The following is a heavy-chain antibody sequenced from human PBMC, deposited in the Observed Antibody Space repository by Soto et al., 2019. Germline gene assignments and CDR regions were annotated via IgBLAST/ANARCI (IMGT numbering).Heavy chain of an antibody. Sequence: QVQLVQSGAEVKKPGASVKVSCKASGYSFTSYGISWVRQAPGQGLEWMGWISAYTGKTNYAQKLQDRITMTTDTSTSTAYMELSSLRSDDTAVYYCARDNEWLRIQNNWFDPWGQVTLVTVSS. V-gene: IGHV1-18*01. CDR1: GYSFTSYG. D-gene: IGHD5-12*01. CDR3: ARDNEWLRIQNNWFDP. J-gene: IGHJ5*02. CDR2: ISAYTGKT.